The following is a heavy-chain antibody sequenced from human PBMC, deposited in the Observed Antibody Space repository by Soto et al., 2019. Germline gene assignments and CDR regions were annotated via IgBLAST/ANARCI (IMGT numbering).Heavy chain of an antibody. J-gene: IGHJ4*02. Sequence: GVSLRLSCVASGFTFDNYAMNWVRQAPGRGLECVSNIGGRGGNTVYADSMRGRFTISRDNSKNTVYLEMHNLRVEDSATYYCANPSAYGAFEGSFDSWGQGTLVSVSS. CDR1: GFTFDNYA. V-gene: IGHV3-23*01. CDR3: ANPSAYGAFEGSFDS. CDR2: IGGRGGNT. D-gene: IGHD6-25*01.